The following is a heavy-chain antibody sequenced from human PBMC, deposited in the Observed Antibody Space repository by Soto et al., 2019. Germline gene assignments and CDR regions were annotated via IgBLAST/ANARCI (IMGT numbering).Heavy chain of an antibody. D-gene: IGHD3-3*01. CDR3: VRVAESITIFGVVTDPFDF. CDR2: INAGNGNT. CDR1: GYTFTIYA. J-gene: IGHJ4*02. Sequence: ASVKVSCTASGYTFTIYAMHWVRQAPGQRLEWMGWINAGNGNTKYSQKFQGRVTITRDTSASTAYMELSSLRSEDTAVYYCVRVAESITIFGVVTDPFDFWGQGALVTVSS. V-gene: IGHV1-3*01.